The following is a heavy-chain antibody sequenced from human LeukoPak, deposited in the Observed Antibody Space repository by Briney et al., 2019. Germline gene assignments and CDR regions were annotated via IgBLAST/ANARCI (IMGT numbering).Heavy chain of an antibody. CDR2: IYYSGST. J-gene: IGHJ5*02. V-gene: IGHV4-59*01. D-gene: IGHD3-22*01. CDR1: GGSMSSYY. Sequence: SETLSLACTVSGGSMSSYYWSWIRQPPGKGLEWIGYIYYSGSTSYNPSLKSRVTISVDTSKNQFSLKLSSVTAADTAVYYCARDYYDSSGYYYWFDPWGQGTLVTVSS. CDR3: ARDYYDSSGYYYWFDP.